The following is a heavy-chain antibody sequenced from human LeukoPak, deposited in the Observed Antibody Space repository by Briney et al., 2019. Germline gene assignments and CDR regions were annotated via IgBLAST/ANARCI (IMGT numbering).Heavy chain of an antibody. Sequence: GGSLRLSCAASGFTFSDYYMSWIRQAPGKGLEWVSYISSSGSTISYADSVKGRFTISRDNAKNSLYLQMNSLRAENTAVYYCARAAGGSIMIIDYWGQGTLVTVSS. D-gene: IGHD3-16*01. V-gene: IGHV3-11*01. CDR3: ARAAGGSIMIIDY. CDR2: ISSSGSTI. CDR1: GFTFSDYY. J-gene: IGHJ4*02.